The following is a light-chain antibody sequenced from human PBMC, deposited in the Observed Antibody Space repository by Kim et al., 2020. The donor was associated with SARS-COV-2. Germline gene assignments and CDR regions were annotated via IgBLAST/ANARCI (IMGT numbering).Light chain of an antibody. CDR3: QRRTI. Sequence: EIVLTQSPATLSLSPGETATLSCRASQSVSRSLAWYQQKPGQAPRLLIYDAFYRATGIPARFSGSASETDFTLTINSLEPEDVAVYFCQRRTIFGGGTKVEV. CDR2: DAF. J-gene: IGKJ4*01. CDR1: QSVSRS. V-gene: IGKV3-11*01.